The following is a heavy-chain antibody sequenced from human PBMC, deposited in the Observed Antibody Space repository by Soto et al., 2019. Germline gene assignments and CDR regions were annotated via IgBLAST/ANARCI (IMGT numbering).Heavy chain of an antibody. CDR1: GGSISSISYY. D-gene: IGHD1-26*01. CDR2: IYYSGST. V-gene: IGHV4-39*07. Sequence: SETLSLTCTVSGGSISSISYYWGWIRQPPGKGLEWIGSIYYSGSTYYNPSLKSRVTISVDTSKNQFSLKLSSLRSEDTAVYYCATDPLMGALDYWGQGTPGHRLL. CDR3: ATDPLMGALDY. J-gene: IGHJ4*02.